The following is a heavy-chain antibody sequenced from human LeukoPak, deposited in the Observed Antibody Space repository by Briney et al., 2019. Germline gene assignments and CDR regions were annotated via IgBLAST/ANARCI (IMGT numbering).Heavy chain of an antibody. CDR3: ARRYFDWRYGMDV. V-gene: IGHV1-2*02. Sequence: ASVKVSCKASGYTFTGYYMHWVRQAPGQGLEWMGWINPNSGGTNYAQKFLGRVTMTRDTSISTAYMELSRLRSDDTAVYYCARRYFDWRYGMDVWGQGTTVTVSS. D-gene: IGHD3-9*01. CDR2: INPNSGGT. CDR1: GYTFTGYY. J-gene: IGHJ6*02.